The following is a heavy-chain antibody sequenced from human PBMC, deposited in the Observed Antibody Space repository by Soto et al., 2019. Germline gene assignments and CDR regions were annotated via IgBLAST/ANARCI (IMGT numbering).Heavy chain of an antibody. CDR2: IDPSDSYT. CDR1: GYSFTSYW. CDR3: ARHPRPFSGGSTYYSYGMDV. J-gene: IGHJ6*02. Sequence: GESLKISCKGSGYSFTSYWISWVRQMPGKGLEWMGRIDPSDSYTNYSPSFQGHVTISADKSISTAYLQWSSLKASDTAMHYCARHPRPFSGGSTYYSYGMDVWGQGTTVTLSS. D-gene: IGHD3-3*01. V-gene: IGHV5-10-1*01.